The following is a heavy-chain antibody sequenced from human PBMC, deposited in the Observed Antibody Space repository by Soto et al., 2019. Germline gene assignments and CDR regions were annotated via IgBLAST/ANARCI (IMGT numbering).Heavy chain of an antibody. CDR1: GFTFSNFA. Sequence: HLLESGGGLLQPGGSLRLSCSASGFTFSNFAMSWVRQAPGKGLEWVSAMSGSGDATYYADSVKGRFTIARDNSKNTLYLHLNRLRAEDTAVYYCAKFEGFVFGSYYYDYWGQGTLVTVAS. CDR2: MSGSGDAT. J-gene: IGHJ4*01. V-gene: IGHV3-23*01. D-gene: IGHD2-15*01. CDR3: AKFEGFVFGSYYYDY.